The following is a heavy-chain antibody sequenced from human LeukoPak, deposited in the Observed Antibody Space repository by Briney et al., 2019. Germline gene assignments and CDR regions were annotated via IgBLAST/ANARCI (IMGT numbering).Heavy chain of an antibody. Sequence: GGSLRLSCAASGFTFSSYAMSWVRQAPGKGPEWVSAISGSGGSTYYADSVKGRFTISRDNSKNTLYLQMNSLRDEDTAVYYCAKDSHWILFDDWGQGTLVTVSS. V-gene: IGHV3-23*01. J-gene: IGHJ4*02. CDR1: GFTFSSYA. CDR2: ISGSGGST. CDR3: AKDSHWILFDD. D-gene: IGHD2-2*03.